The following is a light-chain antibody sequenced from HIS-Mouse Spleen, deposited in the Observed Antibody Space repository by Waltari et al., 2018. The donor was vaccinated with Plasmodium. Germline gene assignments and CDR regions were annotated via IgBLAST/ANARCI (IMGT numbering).Light chain of an antibody. CDR1: SSDVGGYNY. Sequence: QSALTQPRSVSGSPGQSVTISCTGTSSDVGGYNYVSWYHQHPGKAPKLMIFDVSKRPSGFPYRFSGSRSGNTASLTISGLQAEDEADYYCCSYAGSYTWVFGGGTKLTVL. J-gene: IGLJ2*01. V-gene: IGLV2-11*01. CDR3: CSYAGSYTWV. CDR2: DVS.